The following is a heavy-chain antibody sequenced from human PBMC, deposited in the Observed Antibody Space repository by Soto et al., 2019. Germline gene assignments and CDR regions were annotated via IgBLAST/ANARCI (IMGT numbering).Heavy chain of an antibody. CDR3: TTRERTTNDN. V-gene: IGHV3-15*07. CDR2: IKTKTDGGTT. CDR1: GFTFNSVW. J-gene: IGHJ4*02. D-gene: IGHD1-1*01. Sequence: EVQLVESGGGLVKPGGSLRLSCAASGFTFNSVWMNWVRQAPGKGLEWVGRIKTKTDGGTTQYVAPVKGRFTISRDDSTNTLYLEMNNLKTEDTAVYYCTTRERTTNDNWGQGTLVTVSS.